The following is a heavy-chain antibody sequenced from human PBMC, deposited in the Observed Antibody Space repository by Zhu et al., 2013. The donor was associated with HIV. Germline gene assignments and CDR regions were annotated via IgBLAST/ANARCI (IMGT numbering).Heavy chain of an antibody. D-gene: IGHD3-10*01. CDR1: GYTFTGYY. Sequence: QVQLVQSGAEVKKPGASVKVSCKASGYTFTGYYMHWVRQAPGQGLEWMGRVNPNSGDTDYAQKFQGRVTMTSDTSISTAYMELRRLKSDDTAVYFCAAPITHYYQSMKIRAWGQGTLVTVSS. V-gene: IGHV1-2*02. CDR3: AAPITHYYQSMKIRA. CDR2: VNPNSGDT. J-gene: IGHJ5*02.